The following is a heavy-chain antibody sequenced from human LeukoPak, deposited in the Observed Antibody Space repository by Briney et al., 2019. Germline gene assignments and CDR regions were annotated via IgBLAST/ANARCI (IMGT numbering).Heavy chain of an antibody. Sequence: ASVKVSCKIFGDSLRPLSIHWGREAPGEGLEWSGGFDSEKSKMVYLPKFQGSVTMTENTSADTAYMELTSLRSEDTAVYFCATDRVYRSSGRSWGFFDYWGQGTLVIVSS. CDR2: FDSEKSKM. CDR1: GDSLRPLS. CDR3: ATDRVYRSSGRSWGFFDY. V-gene: IGHV1-24*01. D-gene: IGHD6-19*01. J-gene: IGHJ4*02.